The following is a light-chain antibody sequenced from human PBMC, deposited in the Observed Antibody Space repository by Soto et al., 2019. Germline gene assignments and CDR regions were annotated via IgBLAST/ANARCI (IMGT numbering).Light chain of an antibody. CDR1: SSNIGSIT. Sequence: QSVLTQPPSASGTPGQRVTISCSGSSSNIGSITVNWYQQLPGTAPKLLIYSNDPRPSGVPDRFSGSKSGTSASLAISGLQSEDEADYYCAAWDDSLNGVVIGGGTKLTVL. CDR2: SND. J-gene: IGLJ2*01. CDR3: AAWDDSLNGVV. V-gene: IGLV1-44*01.